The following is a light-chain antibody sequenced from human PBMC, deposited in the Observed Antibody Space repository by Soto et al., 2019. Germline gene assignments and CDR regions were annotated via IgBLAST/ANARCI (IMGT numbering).Light chain of an antibody. Sequence: SVLAQPRSVSGSPGQSVTISCTGTSSDVGGFNYVSWYQQHPDKAPKLMIYDVSQRPSGVPGRFSGSKSGNTASLTISGLQAEDEADYYCCSFAGTYTYVFGTGTKVTVL. J-gene: IGLJ1*01. V-gene: IGLV2-11*01. CDR1: SSDVGGFNY. CDR3: CSFAGTYTYV. CDR2: DVS.